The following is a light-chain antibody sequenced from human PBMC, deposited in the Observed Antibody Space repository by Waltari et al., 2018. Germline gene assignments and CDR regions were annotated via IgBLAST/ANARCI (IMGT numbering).Light chain of an antibody. V-gene: IGKV3-20*01. CDR2: GAS. Sequence: EIVLTQSPGTLSLSPGERATLSCRASQSVGRSLAWYQQKPGQAPRLLIYGASIRATGSPDRCSGGGSGTDFSLTISRMESEDFAAYHCQHYVSLPVTFGQGTKVEIK. CDR3: QHYVSLPVT. J-gene: IGKJ1*01. CDR1: QSVGRS.